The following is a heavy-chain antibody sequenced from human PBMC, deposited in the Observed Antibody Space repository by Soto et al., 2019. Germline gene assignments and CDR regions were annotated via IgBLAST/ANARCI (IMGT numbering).Heavy chain of an antibody. CDR1: GGTFSSYA. CDR2: IIPIFGTA. V-gene: IGHV1-69*13. J-gene: IGHJ4*02. CDR3: ARGLSSGYYEYYFDY. Sequence: GASVKVSCKASGGTFSSYAISWVRQAPGQGLEWMGGIIPIFGTANYAQKFQGRVTITADESTSTAYMELSSLRSEDTAVYYCARGLSSGYYEYYFDYWGQGTLVTVSS. D-gene: IGHD3-22*01.